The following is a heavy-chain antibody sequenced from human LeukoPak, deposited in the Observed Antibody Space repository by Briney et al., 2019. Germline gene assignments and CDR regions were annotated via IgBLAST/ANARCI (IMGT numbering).Heavy chain of an antibody. CDR2: INQDGSEK. D-gene: IGHD2/OR15-2a*01. CDR3: ATSTYCSSPS. CDR1: GFSFSNYW. V-gene: IGHV3-7*01. J-gene: IGHJ5*02. Sequence: GGSLRLSCAASGFSFSNYWMIWVLQAPGKGLEWVANINQDGSEKYYVDSVEGRFTISRDDAKNSLYLQMNSLIAEDSALYYCATSTYCSSPSWGQGTLVTVSS.